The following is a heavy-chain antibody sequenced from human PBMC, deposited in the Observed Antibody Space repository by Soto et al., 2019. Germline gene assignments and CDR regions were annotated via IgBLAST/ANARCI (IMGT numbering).Heavy chain of an antibody. J-gene: IGHJ4*02. CDR1: GGSISSGDYY. Sequence: SETLSLTCTVSGGSISSGDYYWSWIRQPPGKGLEWIGYIYYSGSTYYNPSLKSRVNISVDTSKNQFSLKLSSVTAADTAVYYCARRYSSSWPPSPGLDYWGQGTLVTVSS. D-gene: IGHD6-13*01. CDR3: ARRYSSSWPPSPGLDY. V-gene: IGHV4-30-4*01. CDR2: IYYSGST.